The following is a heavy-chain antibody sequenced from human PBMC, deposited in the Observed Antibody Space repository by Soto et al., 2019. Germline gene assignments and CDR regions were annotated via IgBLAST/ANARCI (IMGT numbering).Heavy chain of an antibody. CDR3: ARLLWEKYYEYIWGSYRYTGGFDY. Sequence: QLQLQESGPGLVKPSETLSLTCTVSGGSISSSSYYWGWIRQPPGKGLEWIGSIYYSGSTYYNPSLTSRGPTTVHTSKKRFDLKLCSVTAEHPAVQYSARLLWEKYYEYIWGSYRYTGGFDYWGQGTLVTVSS. J-gene: IGHJ4*02. V-gene: IGHV4-39*01. CDR2: IYYSGST. CDR1: GGSISSSSYY. D-gene: IGHD3-16*02.